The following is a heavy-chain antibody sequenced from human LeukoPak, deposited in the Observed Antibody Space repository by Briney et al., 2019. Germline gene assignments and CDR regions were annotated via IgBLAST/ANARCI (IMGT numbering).Heavy chain of an antibody. D-gene: IGHD6-19*01. V-gene: IGHV3-43*01. CDR2: ISWDGGST. CDR1: GFTFDDYT. Sequence: GGSLRLSCAASGFTFDDYTMHWVRQAPGKGLEWVSLISWDGGSTYYADSVKGRFTISRDNSKNSLYLQMNSLRTEDTALYYCAKDRIAVAGTDWSHFDYWGQGTLVTVSS. CDR3: AKDRIAVAGTDWSHFDY. J-gene: IGHJ4*02.